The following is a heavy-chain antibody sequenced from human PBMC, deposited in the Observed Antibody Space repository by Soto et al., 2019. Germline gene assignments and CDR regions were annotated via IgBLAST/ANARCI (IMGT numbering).Heavy chain of an antibody. Sequence: GVAEGSSIGICGWPFINKAPGKGLEWLGEMYHTGTANYNPSLKNRATISVDKSNNQFSLKLTSMTAADTAVYYCAPLPPRIVVVLSLLPSWAQGTPVTVSS. J-gene: IGHJ5*02. CDR2: MYHTGTA. CDR1: EGSSIGICG. V-gene: IGHV4-4*02. D-gene: IGHD2-15*01. CDR3: APLPPRIVVVLSLLPS.